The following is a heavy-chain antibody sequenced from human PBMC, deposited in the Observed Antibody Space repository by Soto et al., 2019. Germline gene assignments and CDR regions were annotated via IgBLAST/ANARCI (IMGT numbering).Heavy chain of an antibody. D-gene: IGHD1-26*01. CDR1: GYTFTRYG. V-gene: IGHV1-18*01. CDR2: ISAYNGNT. CDR3: ARDGVGGSFDY. J-gene: IGHJ4*02. Sequence: ASVKVSCKASGYTFTRYGITWMRQAPGQGLEWMGWISAYNGNTNYAQKLQGRVTMTTDTSTSTAYMELRSLRSDDTAVYYCARDGVGGSFDYWGQGTLVTVSS.